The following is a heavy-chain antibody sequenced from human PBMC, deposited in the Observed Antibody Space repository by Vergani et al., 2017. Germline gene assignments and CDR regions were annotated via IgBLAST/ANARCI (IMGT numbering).Heavy chain of an antibody. CDR1: GYTFTSYA. CDR3: ARGLELRGCWFDP. CDR2: INAGNGNT. Sequence: QVQLVQSGAEVKKPGASVKVSCKASGYTFTSYAMHWVRQAPGQRFEWMGWINAGNGNTKYSQKFQGRVTITRDTSASTAYMELSSLRSEDTAVYYCARGLELRGCWFDPWGQGTLVTVSS. J-gene: IGHJ5*02. D-gene: IGHD1-7*01. V-gene: IGHV1-3*01.